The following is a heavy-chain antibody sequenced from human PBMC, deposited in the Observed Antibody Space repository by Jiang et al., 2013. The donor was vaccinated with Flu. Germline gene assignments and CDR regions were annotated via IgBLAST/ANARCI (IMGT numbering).Heavy chain of an antibody. V-gene: IGHV7-4-1*02. CDR2: INTNTGNP. CDR3: TKERNFDDILTGYYKHWFDP. J-gene: IGHJ5*02. D-gene: IGHD3-9*01. Sequence: SYAMNWVRQAPGQGLEWMGWINTNTGNPTYAQGFTGRFVFSLDTSVSTAYLQISSLKAEDTAVYYCTKERNFDDILTGYYKHWFDPWGQGTLVTVSS. CDR1: SYA.